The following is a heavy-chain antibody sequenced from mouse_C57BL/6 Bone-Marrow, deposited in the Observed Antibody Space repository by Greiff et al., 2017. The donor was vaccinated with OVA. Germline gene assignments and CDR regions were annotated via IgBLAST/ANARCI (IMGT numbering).Heavy chain of an antibody. D-gene: IGHD1-1*01. CDR1: GFNIKDDY. V-gene: IGHV14-4*01. Sequence: EVQLQQSGAELVRPGASVKLSCTASGFNIKDDYMHWVKQRPEQGLEWIGWIDPENGDTEYASKFQGKATITADTSSNTAYLQLSSLTSEDTAVYYCTTPLYYGSSHYFDYWGQGTTLTVSS. CDR3: TTPLYYGSSHYFDY. J-gene: IGHJ2*01. CDR2: IDPENGDT.